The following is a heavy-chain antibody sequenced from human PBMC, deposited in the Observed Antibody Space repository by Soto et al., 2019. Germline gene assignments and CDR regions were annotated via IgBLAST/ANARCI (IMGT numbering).Heavy chain of an antibody. D-gene: IGHD6-13*01. CDR3: ARLGISTWYYFDY. V-gene: IGHV4-59*01. CDR2: ISYSGST. Sequence: SETLSLTCSVSGGSSTSYCWSWIRQPPGKGLEWIGHISYSGSTSYNPSLKSRVTISVDTSKNQFSLKLGSVTAADTALYYCARLGISTWYYFDYWGQGSLVTVSS. CDR1: GGSSTSYC. J-gene: IGHJ4*02.